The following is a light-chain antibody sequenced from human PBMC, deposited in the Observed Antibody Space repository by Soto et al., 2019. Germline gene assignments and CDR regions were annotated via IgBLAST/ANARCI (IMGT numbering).Light chain of an antibody. CDR3: CSYAGSSTHI. J-gene: IGLJ1*01. V-gene: IGLV2-23*01. CDR2: EGS. CDR1: SSDVGSHNL. Sequence: QSALTQPASVSGSPGQSITISCTGTSSDVGSHNLVSWYQQHPDRAPKLMIHEGSKRPSGVSNRFSGSKSGNTASLTISGLQAEDEADYFCCSYAGSSTHIFGSGTKVTVL.